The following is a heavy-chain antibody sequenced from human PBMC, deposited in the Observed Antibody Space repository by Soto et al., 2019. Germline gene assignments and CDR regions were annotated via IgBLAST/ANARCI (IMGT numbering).Heavy chain of an antibody. V-gene: IGHV4-39*01. Sequence: QLQLQESGPGLVKPSETLSLTCTVSGGSISSSSYYWGWIRQPRGKGLEWIGSIYYSGSTYYNPSLKSRGTISVETAKNQFSLKLSSVTTADAAAYYCARQPYCSSTSCYPFSNWFDTWGQGTLVTVSS. J-gene: IGHJ5*02. CDR2: IYYSGST. CDR1: GGSISSSSYY. D-gene: IGHD2-2*01. CDR3: ARQPYCSSTSCYPFSNWFDT.